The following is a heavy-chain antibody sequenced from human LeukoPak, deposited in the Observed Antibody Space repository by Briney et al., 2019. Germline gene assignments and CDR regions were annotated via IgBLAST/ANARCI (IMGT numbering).Heavy chain of an antibody. V-gene: IGHV3-23*01. D-gene: IGHD6-13*01. J-gene: IGHJ4*02. CDR2: IRGSGGNT. CDR1: GFTFSNAW. Sequence: GGSLRLSCAASGFTFSNAWMTWVRQAPGKGLEWVSLIRGSGGNTYYADSVKGRFTMSRDNSKNTLYLQLNSLRAEDTAVYYCAKGPKQQLVGSRGHYFDYWGQGTLVTVSS. CDR3: AKGPKQQLVGSRGHYFDY.